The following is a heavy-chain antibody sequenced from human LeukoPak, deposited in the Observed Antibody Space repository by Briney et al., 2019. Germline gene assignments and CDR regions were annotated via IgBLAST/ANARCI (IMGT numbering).Heavy chain of an antibody. Sequence: GGSLRLSCAASGFTVSSNYMSSVREAPGKGLEWVSVIYSGGSTYYADSVKGRFTIPRDNSKNTLYLQMNSLRAEDTAVYYCAREIGRPYYYDSSGYPDAFDIWGQGTMVTVSS. J-gene: IGHJ3*02. D-gene: IGHD3-22*01. CDR2: IYSGGST. V-gene: IGHV3-53*01. CDR1: GFTVSSNY. CDR3: AREIGRPYYYDSSGYPDAFDI.